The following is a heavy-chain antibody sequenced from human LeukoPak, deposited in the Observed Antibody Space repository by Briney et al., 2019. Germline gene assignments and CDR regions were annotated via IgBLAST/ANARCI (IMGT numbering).Heavy chain of an antibody. CDR1: GFTFSTFW. J-gene: IGHJ4*02. Sequence: GGSLRLSCATSGFTFSTFWMHWVRQAPGKGLVWVSRINHDGSSTNYADSVKGRFTISRDNAKNTLYLQMNSLRAEDTAVYYCAKGHGWANYYDSSYYFDYWGQGTLVTVSS. D-gene: IGHD3-22*01. CDR3: AKGHGWANYYDSSYYFDY. V-gene: IGHV3-74*01. CDR2: INHDGSST.